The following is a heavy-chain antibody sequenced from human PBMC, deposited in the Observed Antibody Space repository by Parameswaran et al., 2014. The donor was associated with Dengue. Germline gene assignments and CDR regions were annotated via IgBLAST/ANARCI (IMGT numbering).Heavy chain of an antibody. Sequence: WVRQAPGQGLEWMGIINPSGGSTSYAQKFQGRVTMTRDTSTSTVYMELSSLRSEDTAVYYCARDNEAGTDPLGPLLANYYYYGMDVWGQGTTVTVSS. J-gene: IGHJ6*02. D-gene: IGHD6-19*01. CDR2: INPSGGST. V-gene: IGHV1-46*01. CDR3: ARDNEAGTDPLGPLLANYYYYGMDV.